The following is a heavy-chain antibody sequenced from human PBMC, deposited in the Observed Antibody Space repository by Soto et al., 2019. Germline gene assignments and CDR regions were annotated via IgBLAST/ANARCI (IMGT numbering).Heavy chain of an antibody. CDR2: ISPYNDDT. J-gene: IGHJ6*02. V-gene: IGHV1-18*01. CDR3: ARGGYYDSSGARNYHYYGMDV. Sequence: EASVKVSCKASGYSFSSYGLTWVRQAPGQGLEWLGRISPYNDDTKYAQRLQGRVTMTTDTSTRTAYMDIRGLRSDDTAIYYCARGGYYDSSGARNYHYYGMDVWGQGTTVTVSS. D-gene: IGHD3-22*01. CDR1: GYSFSSYG.